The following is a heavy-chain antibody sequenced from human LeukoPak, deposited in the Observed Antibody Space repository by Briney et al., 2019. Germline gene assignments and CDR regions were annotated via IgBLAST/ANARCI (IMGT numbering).Heavy chain of an antibody. CDR3: ARGEEKDYYGSGSLGAFDI. V-gene: IGHV1-18*01. J-gene: IGHJ3*02. D-gene: IGHD3-10*01. CDR2: ISAYNGNT. CDR1: GYTFTSYG. Sequence: ASVKVSCKASGYTFTSYGISWVRQAPGQGLEWMGWISAYNGNTNYAQKLQGRVTMTTDTSTSTAYMELRSLRSDDTAVYYCARGEEKDYYGSGSLGAFDIWGQGTMVTVSS.